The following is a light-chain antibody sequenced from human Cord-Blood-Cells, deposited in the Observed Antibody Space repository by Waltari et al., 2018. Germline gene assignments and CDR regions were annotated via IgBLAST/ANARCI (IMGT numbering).Light chain of an antibody. CDR3: QAWDSSTYV. CDR2: QDS. CDR1: KLGDKY. Sequence: SYELTQPPSVSVSPGQTASITCSGDKLGDKYACWYQQKPGQSPVLVIYQDSKRPSGIPERFSGSTSGNTATLTISWTQAMDEADYYCQAWDSSTYVFGTGTKVTVL. J-gene: IGLJ1*01. V-gene: IGLV3-1*01.